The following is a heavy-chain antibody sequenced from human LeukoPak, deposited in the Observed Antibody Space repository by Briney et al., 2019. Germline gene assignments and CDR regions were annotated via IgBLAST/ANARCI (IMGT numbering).Heavy chain of an antibody. CDR3: ARDFEYSSSGDAFDI. J-gene: IGHJ3*02. CDR1: GGSISSYY. D-gene: IGHD6-6*01. V-gene: IGHV4-4*07. Sequence: SETLSLTCTVSGGSISSYYWSWIRQPAGKGLEWIGRIYTSGSTNYNPSLKSRVTMSVDTSKNQFSLKLSSVTAADTAVYYCARDFEYSSSGDAFDIWGQGTMVTVSS. CDR2: IYTSGST.